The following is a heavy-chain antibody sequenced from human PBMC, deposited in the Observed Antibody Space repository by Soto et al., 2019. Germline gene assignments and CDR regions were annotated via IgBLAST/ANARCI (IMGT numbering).Heavy chain of an antibody. CDR2: TYTGGNS. J-gene: IGHJ4*02. Sequence: PGGSLGLSCVASGLTVSDKYMTWVRQAPGKGLEWVSLTYTGGNSYFADFVKGRFIVSRDISKNTLFLHMNSLAAEDTAVYYCAREGYAYGLDFWGQGSLVTGSS. D-gene: IGHD3-10*01. CDR1: GLTVSDKY. CDR3: AREGYAYGLDF. V-gene: IGHV3-53*01.